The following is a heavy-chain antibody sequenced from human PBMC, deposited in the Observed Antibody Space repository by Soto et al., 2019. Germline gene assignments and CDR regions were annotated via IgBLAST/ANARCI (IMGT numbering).Heavy chain of an antibody. CDR2: IYYSGTT. CDR3: ARREIQGPIDY. Sequence: QVQLQESGPGLVKPSDTLSLTCAVSGYSISSSNWWGWIRQPPGKGLEWIGYIYYSGTTYYNPSLKSRVTMSVATSKHQFSLKLTSVTAVDTAVYYCARREIQGPIDYWGQGTLVTVSS. V-gene: IGHV4-28*01. J-gene: IGHJ4*02. D-gene: IGHD1-26*01. CDR1: GYSISSSNW.